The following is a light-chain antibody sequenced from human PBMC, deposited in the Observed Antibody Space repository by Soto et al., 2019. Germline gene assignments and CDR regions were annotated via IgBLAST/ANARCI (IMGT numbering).Light chain of an antibody. V-gene: IGKV2-30*02. J-gene: IGKJ5*01. CDR1: QSLVHSDGIAY. CDR3: MQGTHWPIT. Sequence: VMTQSPLSLPVTLGQPASISCRSNQSLVHSDGIAYFSWFQQRPGRSPRRLIYKVANRDSGVPARFSGSGSGTDFALKISRVEAEDVGVYYCMQGTHWPITFGQGTRLEIK. CDR2: KVA.